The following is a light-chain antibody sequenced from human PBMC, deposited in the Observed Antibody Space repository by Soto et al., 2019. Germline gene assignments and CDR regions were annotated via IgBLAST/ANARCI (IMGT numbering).Light chain of an antibody. CDR3: QQYNTYST. V-gene: IGKV1-17*01. Sequence: DIQMTQSPSTLSGSVGDRVTITCRASQGIRHDLGWYQQKPGKAPQALIYDASSLKSGVPSRFSGNGSGTEFTLTISSLQPDDFATYYCQQYNTYSTFGQGTRLEI. J-gene: IGKJ5*01. CDR1: QGIRHD. CDR2: DAS.